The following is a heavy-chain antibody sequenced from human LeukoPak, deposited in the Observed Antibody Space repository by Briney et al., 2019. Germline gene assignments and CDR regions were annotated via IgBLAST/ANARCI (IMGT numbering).Heavy chain of an antibody. V-gene: IGHV1-18*01. D-gene: IGHD3-22*01. J-gene: IGHJ4*02. CDR1: GYTFTSYG. CDR3: ARGNYYDSSGYQEFDY. CDR2: ISAYNGNT. Sequence: ASVKVSCKASGYTFTSYGISRVRQAPGQGLEWMGWISAYNGNTNYAQKLQGRVTMTTDTSTSTAYMELRSLRSDDTAVYYCARGNYYDSSGYQEFDYWGQGTLVTVSS.